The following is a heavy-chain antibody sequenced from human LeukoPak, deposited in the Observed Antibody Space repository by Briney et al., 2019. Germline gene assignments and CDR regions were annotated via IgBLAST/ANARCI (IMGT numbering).Heavy chain of an antibody. CDR2: IYYSGTT. Sequence: SETLSLTCTVSGGSVSSGGYYWSWIRQHPGKGLEWIGYIYYSGTTNYNPSLKSRVTISVDTSKNQFSLKLNSVTAADTAVYYCARLGIAAAAYFDYWGQGNLVTVSS. CDR3: ARLGIAAAAYFDY. CDR1: GGSVSSGGYY. J-gene: IGHJ4*02. V-gene: IGHV4-61*08. D-gene: IGHD6-13*01.